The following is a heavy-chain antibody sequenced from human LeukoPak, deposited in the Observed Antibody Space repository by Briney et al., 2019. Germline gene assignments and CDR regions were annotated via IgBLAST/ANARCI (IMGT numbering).Heavy chain of an antibody. CDR2: IYYSGST. Sequence: TSETLSLTCTVSGYSISSGYYWGWIRQPPGKGLEWIGYIYYSGSTNYNPSLKSRVTISVDTSKNQFSLKLSSVTAADTAVYYCARGGLLLHWYFDLWGRGTLVTVSS. CDR3: ARGGLLLHWYFDL. CDR1: GYSISSGYY. D-gene: IGHD3-22*01. V-gene: IGHV4-61*01. J-gene: IGHJ2*01.